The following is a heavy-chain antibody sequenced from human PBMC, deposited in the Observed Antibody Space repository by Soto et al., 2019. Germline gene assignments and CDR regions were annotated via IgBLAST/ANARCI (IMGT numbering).Heavy chain of an antibody. CDR3: EREQTANRWFDT. Sequence: SETXSLTCAFYGVSFIVYYFSWMRHPPGKGLEWIGEINHSGSTNYNPSLKSRVTVSVDTSKNQFSLKLSSVTAADTAVYYCEREQTANRWFDTWGQGTLVTVSS. J-gene: IGHJ5*02. CDR1: GVSFIVYY. V-gene: IGHV4-34*01. CDR2: INHSGST. D-gene: IGHD6-13*01.